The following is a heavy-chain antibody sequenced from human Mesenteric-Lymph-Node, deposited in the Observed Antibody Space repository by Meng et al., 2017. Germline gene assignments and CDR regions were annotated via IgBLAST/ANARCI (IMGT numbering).Heavy chain of an antibody. CDR2: ISSSGSTI. CDR1: GFTFSSYS. Sequence: GRSLSLSCAASGFTFSSYSMNWVRQAPGKGLEWVSYISSSGSTIYYADSVKGRFTISRDNAKNSLYLQMNSLRAEDTAVYYCARGPDYGDYDYWGQGTLVTVSS. D-gene: IGHD4-17*01. V-gene: IGHV3-48*04. J-gene: IGHJ4*02. CDR3: ARGPDYGDYDY.